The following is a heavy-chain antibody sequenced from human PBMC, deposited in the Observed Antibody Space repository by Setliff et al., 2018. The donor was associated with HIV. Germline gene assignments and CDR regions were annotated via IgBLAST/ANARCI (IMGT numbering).Heavy chain of an antibody. V-gene: IGHV4-34*01. CDR2: IDHSGST. J-gene: IGHJ3*01. CDR1: GGSFNDYY. Sequence: TLSLTCAVYGGSFNDYYWTWIRQPPGKGLEWIGEIDHSGSTKYHASLKSRVTISIDTSKNQFSLNLSSVTAADTAVYYCVKHFWTDYYDWRDTGAFDLWGQGTMVTVSS. CDR3: VKHFWTDYYDWRDTGAFDL. D-gene: IGHD3-22*01.